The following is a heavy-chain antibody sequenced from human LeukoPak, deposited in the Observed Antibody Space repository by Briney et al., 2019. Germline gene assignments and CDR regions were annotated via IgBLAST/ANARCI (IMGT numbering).Heavy chain of an antibody. CDR1: IYSFTSYW. CDR2: INPADSDT. V-gene: IGHV5-51*01. J-gene: IGHJ6*02. Sequence: GESLKISCKGYIYSFTSYWIGWVRQMPRKSLEWMGIINPADSDTRYSPSFQGQVTISTDKSISTAYLQWSSLKASDTAMYYCARLGDYGMDVWGQGTTVAVSS. CDR3: ARLGDYGMDV.